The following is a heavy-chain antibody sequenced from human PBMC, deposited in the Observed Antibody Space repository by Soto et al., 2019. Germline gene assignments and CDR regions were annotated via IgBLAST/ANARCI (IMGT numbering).Heavy chain of an antibody. CDR2: IYYSGST. J-gene: IGHJ4*02. V-gene: IGHV4-39*01. CDR1: GGSISSSSYY. D-gene: IGHD6-6*01. CDR3: ARRDGIAAPFDY. Sequence: QLQLQESGPGLVKPSETLSLTCTVSGGSISSSSYYWGWIRQPPGKGLEWIGSIYYSGSTYYNPSLKSRVTISVDTSKNQFSLKLSSVTAADTAVYYGARRDGIAAPFDYWGQGTLVTVSS.